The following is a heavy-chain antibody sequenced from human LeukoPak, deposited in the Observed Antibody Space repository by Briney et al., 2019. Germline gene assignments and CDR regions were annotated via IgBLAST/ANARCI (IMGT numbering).Heavy chain of an antibody. Sequence: GGSLRLSCAASGFTFSIYAMSWVRQAPGKGLEWVSGISASGGITYYAESVKGRFTISRDNSKNTLYLQMNSLRAEDTAVYYCAGGTWIQLWLDYWGQGTLVTVSS. V-gene: IGHV3-23*01. CDR1: GFTFSIYA. CDR2: ISASGGIT. D-gene: IGHD5-18*01. J-gene: IGHJ4*02. CDR3: AGGTWIQLWLDY.